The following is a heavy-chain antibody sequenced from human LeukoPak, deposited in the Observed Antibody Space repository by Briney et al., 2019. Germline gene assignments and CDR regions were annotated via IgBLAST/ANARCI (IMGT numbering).Heavy chain of an antibody. Sequence: ASVKVSCKASGYIFTKYVVHWVRQAPGQRPEWMGWIKAGNGDTKYSQNFEDRLTITRDTSASTVYMELSSLTSEDTALYYCARDDCGDTCYPGGYWGQGTLVTVSS. V-gene: IGHV1-3*01. CDR3: ARDDCGDTCYPGGY. CDR1: GYIFTKYV. D-gene: IGHD2-21*01. CDR2: IKAGNGDT. J-gene: IGHJ4*02.